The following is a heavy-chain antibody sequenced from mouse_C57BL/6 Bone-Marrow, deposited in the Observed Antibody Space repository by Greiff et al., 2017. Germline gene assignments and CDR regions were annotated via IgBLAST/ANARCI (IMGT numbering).Heavy chain of an antibody. J-gene: IGHJ4*01. CDR1: GYTFTSYG. CDR3: ARWVRQDYYAMDY. CDR2: IYPRSGNT. Sequence: VQLQQSGAELARPGASVKLSCKASGYTFTSYGISWVKQRTGQGLEWSGEIYPRSGNTYYNEKFKGKATLTADKSSSTAYMELRSLTSEDSAVYFCARWVRQDYYAMDYWGQGTSVTVSS. V-gene: IGHV1-81*01. D-gene: IGHD2-14*01.